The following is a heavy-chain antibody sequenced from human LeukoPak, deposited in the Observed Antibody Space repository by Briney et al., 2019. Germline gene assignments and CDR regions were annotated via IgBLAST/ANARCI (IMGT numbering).Heavy chain of an antibody. Sequence: GGSLRLSCVASGFTVSSKYMSWVRQAPGKGLEWVSVIYSGGSTYYGESVKGRFTISRDNSKNTVYLQMNALRAEDSAVYYCARGAVWGLGWYSVEVWGEETTGSLSS. CDR2: IYSGGST. CDR3: ARGAVWGLGWYSVEV. D-gene: IGHD3-16*01. CDR1: GFTVSSKY. J-gene: IGHJ6*04. V-gene: IGHV3-53*01.